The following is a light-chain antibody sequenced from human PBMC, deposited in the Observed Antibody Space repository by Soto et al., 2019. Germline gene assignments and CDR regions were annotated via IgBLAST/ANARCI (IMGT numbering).Light chain of an antibody. J-gene: IGKJ4*01. V-gene: IGKV4-1*01. CDR2: WAS. Sequence: DIVMTQSPASLAVSLGERATINCKSSQNLLYNSNNKNYFAWYQQNPGQPPKLLIYWASTRESGVPDRFSGSGSGTDFTLTISSLQAEDVAVYFCQQYYGLPLTFGGGTKVEIK. CDR1: QNLLYNSNNKNY. CDR3: QQYYGLPLT.